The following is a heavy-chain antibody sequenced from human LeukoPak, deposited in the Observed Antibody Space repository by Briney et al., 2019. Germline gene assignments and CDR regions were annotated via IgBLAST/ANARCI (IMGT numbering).Heavy chain of an antibody. CDR2: MNPNSGNT. D-gene: IGHD2-2*02. Sequence: ASVKVSCKASGYTFTSYDVIWVRQATGQGLEWMGWMNPNSGNTGYAQKFQGRVTITRNTSVSTAFMELSSLRSEDTAVYYCARAVPGALHCNITSCYSDAYYMDVWGKGTTVTVSS. CDR3: ARAVPGALHCNITSCYSDAYYMDV. CDR1: GYTFTSYD. V-gene: IGHV1-8*03. J-gene: IGHJ6*03.